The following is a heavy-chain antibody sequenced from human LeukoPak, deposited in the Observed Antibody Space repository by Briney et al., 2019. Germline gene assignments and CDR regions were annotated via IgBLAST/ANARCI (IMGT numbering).Heavy chain of an antibody. CDR1: GYPISSGYH. J-gene: IGHJ6*04. CDR2: IYHRGNA. Sequence: SETLSLTCAVSGYPISSGYHWGWIRQPPGKGPELIGSIYHRGNAYYNPSLKSRVTISLDTSKNQFSLELSSVTAADTAVYYCARDLGYYRMDVWGKGTTVTVSS. V-gene: IGHV4-38-2*02. D-gene: IGHD7-27*01. CDR3: ARDLGYYRMDV.